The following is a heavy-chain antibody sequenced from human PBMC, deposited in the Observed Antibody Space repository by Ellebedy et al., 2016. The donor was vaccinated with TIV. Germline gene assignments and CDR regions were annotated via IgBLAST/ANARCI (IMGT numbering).Heavy chain of an antibody. CDR2: IDAGNGGT. D-gene: IGHD2-21*02. CDR3: ARGKEVRRLSLDH. J-gene: IGHJ1*01. CDR1: GDTFSSCP. Sequence: AASAKVSCKAAGDTFSSCPIYWVRQPAGQRLELMGWIDAGNGGTKYSQKFQDRVTITSDTSACIAYMELNRLRSEDTAVYYCARGKEVRRLSLDHWGQGTLVTVYS. V-gene: IGHV1-3*01.